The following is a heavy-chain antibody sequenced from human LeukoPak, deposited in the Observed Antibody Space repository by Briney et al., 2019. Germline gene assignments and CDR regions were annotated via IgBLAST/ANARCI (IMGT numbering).Heavy chain of an antibody. D-gene: IGHD4-23*01. J-gene: IGHJ6*03. CDR3: ARGVNGGNFWIDYMDV. CDR2: IGAYNGNT. V-gene: IGHV1-18*01. Sequence: ASVKVSCKASGYTFTSYGISWVRQAPGQGVEWMGWIGAYNGNTNYAQKLQGRVTMTTDTSTSTAYMELSGLRSDDTAVYYCARGVNGGNFWIDYMDVWGKGTTVTVSS. CDR1: GYTFTSYG.